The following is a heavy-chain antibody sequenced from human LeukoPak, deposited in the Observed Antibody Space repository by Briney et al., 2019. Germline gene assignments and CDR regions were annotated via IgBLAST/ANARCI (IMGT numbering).Heavy chain of an antibody. V-gene: IGHV3-33*06. CDR1: GFTFSSHG. CDR2: IWYDGSKK. J-gene: IGHJ5*02. D-gene: IGHD5-18*01. CDR3: AKDLSYGSNWFDP. Sequence: GGALLLYCEASGFTFSSHGMHWVGQAPVKGMGWVALIWYDGSKKNYADSVKGRFTISRDDSKSTLYLQINSLRAEDTAVYYCAKDLSYGSNWFDPWGQGTLVTISS.